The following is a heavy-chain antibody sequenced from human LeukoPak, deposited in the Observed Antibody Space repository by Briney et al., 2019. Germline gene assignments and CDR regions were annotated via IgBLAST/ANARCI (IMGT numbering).Heavy chain of an antibody. Sequence: GGSLRLSCAASGFTFSSYSMNWVRQAPGKGLEWVSSISSSSSYIYYADSVKGRFTISRDNAKNSLYLQMNSLRAEDTAVYYCARRAFAEYSSSEYYLDYWGQGTLVTVSS. CDR3: ARRAFAEYSSSEYYLDY. V-gene: IGHV3-21*01. CDR2: ISSSSSYI. D-gene: IGHD6-6*01. CDR1: GFTFSSYS. J-gene: IGHJ4*02.